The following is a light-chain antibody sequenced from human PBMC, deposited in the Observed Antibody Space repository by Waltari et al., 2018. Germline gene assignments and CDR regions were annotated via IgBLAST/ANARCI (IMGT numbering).Light chain of an antibody. CDR2: SNS. CDR3: ATWDDSLNGFYV. V-gene: IGLV1-44*01. Sequence: QSVLTQPPSASGTPGQRVTISCSGSISNIGGNAVNWYQHLPGTAPKLLIYSNSQRPSGGPDRFSGSTSGTSASLAISELQSGDEADYYCATWDDSLNGFYVFGTGTKVTVL. J-gene: IGLJ1*01. CDR1: ISNIGGNA.